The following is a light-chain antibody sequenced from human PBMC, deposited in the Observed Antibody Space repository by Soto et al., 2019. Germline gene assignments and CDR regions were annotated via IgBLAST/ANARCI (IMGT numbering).Light chain of an antibody. CDR2: EVS. Sequence: SALTQPASVSGSPGQSITISCTGTSSDVGGYNYVSWYQQHPGKAPKLMIYEVSNRPSGVSTRFSGSKSGNTASLTISGLQADDDADYYCSSFTTTYTRVFGSGTKVTVL. J-gene: IGLJ1*01. CDR3: SSFTTTYTRV. V-gene: IGLV2-14*01. CDR1: SSDVGGYNY.